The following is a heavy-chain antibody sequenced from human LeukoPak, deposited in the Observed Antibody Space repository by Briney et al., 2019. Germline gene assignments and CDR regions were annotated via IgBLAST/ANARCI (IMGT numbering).Heavy chain of an antibody. D-gene: IGHD2-2*01. CDR1: GYTFTGYY. CDR3: ARAVFRPAAVDY. Sequence: ASVKVSCKASGYTFTGYYMHWVRQAPGQGLEWMGWINPNSGGTNYAQKFQGRVTMTRDTSISTAHMELSRLRSDDTAVYYCARAVFRPAAVDYWGQGTLVSVSS. V-gene: IGHV1-2*02. J-gene: IGHJ4*02. CDR2: INPNSGGT.